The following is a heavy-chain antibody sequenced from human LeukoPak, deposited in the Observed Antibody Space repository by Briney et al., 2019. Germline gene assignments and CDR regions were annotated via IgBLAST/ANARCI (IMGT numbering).Heavy chain of an antibody. V-gene: IGHV3-21*01. J-gene: IGHJ4*02. CDR2: ISSSNSYI. Sequence: GGSLRLSCAASGFTFSDYTMNWVRQAPEKGLEWVSSISSSNSYIYYTDSVKGRFTISRDNTKNSLYLQMNSLRAEDTAVYYCATGNGGLFDYWGQGTLVTVSS. CDR3: ATGNGGLFDY. CDR1: GFTFSDYT. D-gene: IGHD2-8*01.